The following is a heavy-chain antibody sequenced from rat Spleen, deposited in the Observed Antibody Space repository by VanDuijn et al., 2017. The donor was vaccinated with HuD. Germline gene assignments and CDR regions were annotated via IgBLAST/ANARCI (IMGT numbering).Heavy chain of an antibody. Sequence: EVQLVESGGDLVRPGRSLKLSCAASGFTFSDYNMVWVRQAPTKGLEWVATISHDGSNTYYRDSVKGRFTLSRDNAKSILYLQMDSLRSEDTATYYCASQLNYFDFWGQGVMVTVSS. CDR2: ISHDGSNT. J-gene: IGHJ2*01. V-gene: IGHV5-7*01. CDR3: ASQLNYFDF. CDR1: GFTFSDYN.